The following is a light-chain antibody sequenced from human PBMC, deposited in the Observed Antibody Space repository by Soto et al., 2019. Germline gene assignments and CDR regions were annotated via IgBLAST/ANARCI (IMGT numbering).Light chain of an antibody. Sequence: QSALTQPASVSGSPGQSITISCTGTSSDVGSYNLVSWYQQHPGKAPKLMIYEVSKRPSGVSNRFSGSKSGNTASLTISGLQDEDEADYCCCSYAGSSTWVFGGGTKLTVL. V-gene: IGLV2-23*02. CDR3: CSYAGSSTWV. J-gene: IGLJ3*02. CDR1: SSDVGSYNL. CDR2: EVS.